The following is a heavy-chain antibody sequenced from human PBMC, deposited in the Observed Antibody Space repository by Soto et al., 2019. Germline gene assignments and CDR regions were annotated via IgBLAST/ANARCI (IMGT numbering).Heavy chain of an antibody. CDR3: ARFSGSWDFDY. J-gene: IGHJ4*02. CDR1: GYTFTSYY. V-gene: IGHV1-46*01. Sequence: QVQLVQSGAEVKKTGASVKVSCKASGYTFTSYYMHWVRQAPGQGLEWMGIINPSGGSTSYAQKFQGRVTMTRDTSTSTVYMELSSLRSEHTAVYYCARFSGSWDFDYWGQGTLVTVSS. D-gene: IGHD2-15*01. CDR2: INPSGGST.